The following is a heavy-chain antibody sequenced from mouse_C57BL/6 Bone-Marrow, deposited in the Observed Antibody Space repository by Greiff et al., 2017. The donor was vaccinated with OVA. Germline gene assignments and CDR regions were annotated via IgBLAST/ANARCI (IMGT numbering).Heavy chain of an antibody. Sequence: VKLQESGAELVRPGTSVKVSCKASGYAFTNYLIEWLKQRPGQGLEWIGVINPGSGGTNYNEKFKGKATLTADKSSSTAYMQLSSLTSEDSAVYVCARRDYGSSYRWYFDVWGTGTTVTVSS. CDR2: INPGSGGT. CDR1: GYAFTNYL. V-gene: IGHV1-54*01. J-gene: IGHJ1*03. CDR3: ARRDYGSSYRWYFDV. D-gene: IGHD1-1*01.